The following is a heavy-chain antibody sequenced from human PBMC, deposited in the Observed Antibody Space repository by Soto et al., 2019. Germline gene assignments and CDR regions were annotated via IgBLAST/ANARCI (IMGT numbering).Heavy chain of an antibody. Sequence: EVQLVESGGGLVQPGGSLRLSCAASGFTFSSYSMNWVRQAPGKGLEWVSYISSSTTTIYYADSVKGQFTISRYNAKNSLYLQMSSLRAEDTAVYYCARVFEDNGDYRDAFDSWGQRTMVTVSP. CDR1: GFTFSSYS. D-gene: IGHD4-17*01. CDR2: ISSSTTTI. J-gene: IGHJ3*02. V-gene: IGHV3-48*01. CDR3: ARVFEDNGDYRDAFDS.